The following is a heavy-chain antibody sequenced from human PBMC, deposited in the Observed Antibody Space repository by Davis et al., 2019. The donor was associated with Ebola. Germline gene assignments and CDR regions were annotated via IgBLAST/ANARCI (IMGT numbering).Heavy chain of an antibody. D-gene: IGHD1-26*01. J-gene: IGHJ4*02. CDR3: ARGWELPAGDY. Sequence: ESLKISCAASGFTFSSYAMHWVRQAPGKGLEWIGSIYHSGSTYYNPSLKSRVTISVDTSKNQFSLKLSSVTAADTAVYYCARGWELPAGDYWGQGTLVTVSS. CDR2: IYHSGST. V-gene: IGHV4-38-2*01. CDR1: GFTFSSYA.